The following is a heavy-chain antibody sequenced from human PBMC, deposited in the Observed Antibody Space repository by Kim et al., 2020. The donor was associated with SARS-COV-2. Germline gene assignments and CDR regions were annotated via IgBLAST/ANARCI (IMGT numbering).Heavy chain of an antibody. D-gene: IGHD3-10*01. CDR2: IYYSGST. CDR1: GGSISSSSYY. Sequence: SETLSLTCTVSGGSISSSSYYWGWIRQPPGKGLEWIGSIYYSGSTYYNPSLKSRVTISVDTSKNQFSLKLSSVTAADTAVYYCARGGIPSIYFDYWGQGT. CDR3: ARGGIPSIYFDY. J-gene: IGHJ4*02. V-gene: IGHV4-39*07.